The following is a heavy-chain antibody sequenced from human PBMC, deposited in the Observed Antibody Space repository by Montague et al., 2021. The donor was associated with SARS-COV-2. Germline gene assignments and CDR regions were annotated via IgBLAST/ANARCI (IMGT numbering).Heavy chain of an antibody. CDR2: IYYSGTT. Sequence: SETLSLTCSVSSGPIISSGYYWGWIRQPPGKELEWIGNIYYSGTTYYNPSLQGRGTISVDTSKNHLSLRLSSVTAADTAVYFCARGMIRGVTTPFDYWGQGSQVTVSS. D-gene: IGHD3-10*01. V-gene: IGHV4-39*02. J-gene: IGHJ4*02. CDR3: ARGMIRGVTTPFDY. CDR1: SGPIISSGYY.